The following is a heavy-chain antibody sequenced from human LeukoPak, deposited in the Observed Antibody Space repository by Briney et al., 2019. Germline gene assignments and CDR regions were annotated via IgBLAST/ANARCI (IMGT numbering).Heavy chain of an antibody. CDR1: GGSISSGGYY. Sequence: SETLSLTCTVSGGSISSGGYYWGWIRQHPGKGLEWIGYIYYSGSTYYNPSLKSRVTISVDTSKNQFSLKLSSVTAADTAVYYCARSSTSSDYYGMDVWGQGTTVTVSS. CDR2: IYYSGST. D-gene: IGHD2-2*01. V-gene: IGHV4-31*03. CDR3: ARSSTSSDYYGMDV. J-gene: IGHJ6*02.